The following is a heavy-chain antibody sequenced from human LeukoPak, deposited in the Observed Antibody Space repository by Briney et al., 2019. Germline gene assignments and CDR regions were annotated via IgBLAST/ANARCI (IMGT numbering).Heavy chain of an antibody. Sequence: ASVKVSCKASGYTFTSYGISWVRQAPGQGLEWMGWISACNGNTNYAQKLQGRVTMTTDTSTSTAYMELRSLRSDDTAVYYCVRAGITGTTTDYWGQGTLVTVSS. D-gene: IGHD1-20*01. V-gene: IGHV1-18*01. J-gene: IGHJ4*02. CDR1: GYTFTSYG. CDR3: VRAGITGTTTDY. CDR2: ISACNGNT.